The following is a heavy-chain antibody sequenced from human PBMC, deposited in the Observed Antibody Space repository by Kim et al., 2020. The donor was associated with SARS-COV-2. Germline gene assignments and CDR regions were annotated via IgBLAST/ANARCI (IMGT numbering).Heavy chain of an antibody. J-gene: IGHJ6*02. CDR3: ARNMVRGVYYGMDV. V-gene: IGHV1-3*01. D-gene: IGHD3-10*01. Sequence: KFQGRVPITRGTSASTAYMELSSLRSEDTAVYYCARNMVRGVYYGMDVWGQGTTVTVSS.